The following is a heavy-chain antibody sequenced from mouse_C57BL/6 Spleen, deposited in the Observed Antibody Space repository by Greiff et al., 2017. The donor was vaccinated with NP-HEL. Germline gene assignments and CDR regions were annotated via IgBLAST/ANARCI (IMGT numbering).Heavy chain of an antibody. CDR2: INPGSGGT. CDR3: ARSGIMDY. J-gene: IGHJ4*01. V-gene: IGHV1-54*01. D-gene: IGHD3-2*02. Sequence: QVQLKQSGAELVRPGTSVKVSCKASGYAFTNYLIEWVKQRPGQGLEWIGVINPGSGGTNYNEKFKGKATLTADKSSSPAYMQLSSLTSEDSAVYFCARSGIMDYWGQGTSVTVSS. CDR1: GYAFTNYL.